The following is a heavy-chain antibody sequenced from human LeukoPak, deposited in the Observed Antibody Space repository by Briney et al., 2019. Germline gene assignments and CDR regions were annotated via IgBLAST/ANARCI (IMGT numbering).Heavy chain of an antibody. CDR1: GYTLTELS. V-gene: IGHV1-24*01. CDR2: FDPEDGET. J-gene: IGHJ4*02. D-gene: IGHD5-24*01. Sequence: ASVKVSCKVSGYTLTELSMHWVRQAPGKGLEWMGGFDPEDGETIYAQKFQGRVTMTEDTSTDTAYMELSSLGSEDTAVYYCATASRDGYNQYYFDYWGQGTLVTVSS. CDR3: ATASRDGYNQYYFDY.